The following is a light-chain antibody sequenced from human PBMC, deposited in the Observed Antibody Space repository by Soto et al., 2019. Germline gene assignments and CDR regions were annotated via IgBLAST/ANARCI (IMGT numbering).Light chain of an antibody. CDR3: KHYYSWPWT. J-gene: IGKJ1*01. CDR2: GAS. V-gene: IGKV3-15*01. Sequence: EIVMTQSPATVSVSPGERATLSCTASQSVSNNLAWYQQKPGQAPRLLIYGASTRASGIQARFSGSGSGTQFTLTIRSLQSEDSALYYCKHYYSWPWTFGQGTKVDIK. CDR1: QSVSNN.